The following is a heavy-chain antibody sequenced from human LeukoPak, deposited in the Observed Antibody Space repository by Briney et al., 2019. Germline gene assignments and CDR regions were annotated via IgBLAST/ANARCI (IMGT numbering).Heavy chain of an antibody. V-gene: IGHV3-23*01. D-gene: IGHD3-3*01. Sequence: GGSLRLSCAASGLTFNNAAMSWVRQAQGKGLEWVSSISGGGRSTYYADTVKGRFIISRDNSKKILYLQMNSLRAEDTALYYCAQHRGFXGVTEFFDSWGQGTLVIVSS. CDR3: AQHRGFXGVTEFFDS. J-gene: IGHJ4*02. CDR2: ISGGGRST. CDR1: GLTFNNAA.